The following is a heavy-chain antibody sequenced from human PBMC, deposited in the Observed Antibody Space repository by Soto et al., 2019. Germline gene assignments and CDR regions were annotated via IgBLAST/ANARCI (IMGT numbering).Heavy chain of an antibody. CDR1: GFTFSSYG. CDR3: AKTTVTTGYYYGMDV. D-gene: IGHD4-17*01. Sequence: GGSLRLSCAASGFTFSSYGMHWVRQAPGKGLEWVAVISYDGSNKYYADSVKGRFTIPRDNSKNTLYLQMNSLRAEDTAVYYCAKTTVTTGYYYGMDVWGQGTTVTVSS. V-gene: IGHV3-30*18. CDR2: ISYDGSNK. J-gene: IGHJ6*02.